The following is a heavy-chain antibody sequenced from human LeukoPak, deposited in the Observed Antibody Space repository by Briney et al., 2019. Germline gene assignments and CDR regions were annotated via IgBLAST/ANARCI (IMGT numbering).Heavy chain of an antibody. Sequence: SETLSLTCAVSVYSLSSCCNWGWIRPPPGKGLEWIGSIYHSGSTHYNVSLKSRVTMSVDTSKNQFSLKLSSVTAEDTAVYYCARDRRGNDEFDYWGQGILVTVSS. CDR3: ARDRRGNDEFDY. D-gene: IGHD5-12*01. CDR2: IYHSGST. CDR1: VYSLSSCCN. J-gene: IGHJ4*02. V-gene: IGHV4-38-2*02.